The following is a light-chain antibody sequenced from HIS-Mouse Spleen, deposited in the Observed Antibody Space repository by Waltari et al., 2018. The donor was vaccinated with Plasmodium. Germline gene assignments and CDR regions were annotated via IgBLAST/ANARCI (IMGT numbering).Light chain of an antibody. V-gene: IGLV3-10*01. J-gene: IGLJ3*02. CDR3: YSTDSSGNHRV. CDR1: ALPKKY. CDR2: EDS. Sequence: SYELTQPPSVSVSPGQTARITCSGDALPKKYAYWYQRKSGQAPVLVIYEDSKRPSGIPEGCSGSSSGTMDTLTGSGAQVEEEADYYCYSTDSSGNHRVFGGGTKLTVL.